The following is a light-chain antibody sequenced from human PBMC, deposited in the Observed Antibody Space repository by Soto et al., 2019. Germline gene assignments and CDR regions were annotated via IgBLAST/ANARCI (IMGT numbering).Light chain of an antibody. CDR2: GIS. V-gene: IGKV3-20*01. J-gene: IGKJ1*01. CDR1: QSVNANY. CDR3: EQYGSSPRT. Sequence: EIVLTQSPCTLSLSPGERATLSCRASQSVNANYFAWYQQKNGQAPRLLIYGISSRPTGIPDRFSGSGYGTDFNLTISRLETEDFAVYYCEQYGSSPRTFGQGTKVDIK.